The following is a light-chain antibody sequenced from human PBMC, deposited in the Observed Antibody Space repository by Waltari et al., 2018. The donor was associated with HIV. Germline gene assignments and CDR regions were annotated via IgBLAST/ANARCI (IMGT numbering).Light chain of an antibody. CDR1: QTIGTY. CDR3: QQSSSALWT. V-gene: IGKV1-39*01. J-gene: IGKJ1*01. CDR2: TAS. Sequence: EIQTTQSLSYPSASVGDSGTITCRASQTIGTYLNWYQQRPGKAPNLLIHTASGLQSGVPSRFRGSGSETDFTLTISSLQPEDFATYYCQQSSSALWTFGQGTKVEIK.